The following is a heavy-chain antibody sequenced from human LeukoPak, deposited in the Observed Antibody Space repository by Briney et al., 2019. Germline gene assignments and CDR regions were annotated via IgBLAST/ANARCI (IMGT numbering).Heavy chain of an antibody. D-gene: IGHD1-26*01. CDR3: ARGRENSGSYGDY. CDR2: MNPNSGNT. CDR1: GYTFTSYD. V-gene: IGHV1-8*01. J-gene: IGHJ4*02. Sequence: GASVKVSCKASGYTFTSYDINWVRQATGQGLEWMGWMNPNSGNTGYAQKFQGRVTMTTDTSTSTAYMELRSLRSDDTAVYYCARGRENSGSYGDYWGQGTLVTVSS.